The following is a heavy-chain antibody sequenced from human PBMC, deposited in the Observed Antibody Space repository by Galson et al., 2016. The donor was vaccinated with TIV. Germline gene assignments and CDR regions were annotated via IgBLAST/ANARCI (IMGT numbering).Heavy chain of an antibody. J-gene: IGHJ6*02. V-gene: IGHV3-53*01. Sequence: SLRLSCAASGFIVDDNYMTWIRQAPGKGLEWVSVIYGDGRTYYTDSVRGRFTISRDSSKNTLYFQMNSLKAEDTAVYYCAGDRYYDARGYYSYYYGMDVWGQGTTVTVSS. D-gene: IGHD3-22*01. CDR3: AGDRYYDARGYYSYYYGMDV. CDR1: GFIVDDNY. CDR2: IYGDGRT.